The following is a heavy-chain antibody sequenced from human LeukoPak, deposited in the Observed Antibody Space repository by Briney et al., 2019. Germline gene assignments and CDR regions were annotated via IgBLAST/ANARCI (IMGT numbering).Heavy chain of an antibody. J-gene: IGHJ3*02. D-gene: IGHD5-18*01. CDR1: GGSISSGSYY. Sequence: PSETLSLTCTVSGGSISSGSYYWSWIRQPAGKGLEWIGRIYTSGSTNYNPSLKSRVTISVDTSKNQFSLKLSSVTAADTAVYYCARGIPVFDLSQWIQLSDAFDIWGQGTMVTVSS. CDR2: IYTSGST. CDR3: ARGIPVFDLSQWIQLSDAFDI. V-gene: IGHV4-61*02.